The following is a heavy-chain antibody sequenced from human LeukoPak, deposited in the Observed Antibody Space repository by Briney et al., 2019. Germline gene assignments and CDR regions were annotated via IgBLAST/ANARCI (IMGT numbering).Heavy chain of an antibody. D-gene: IGHD3-22*01. Sequence: SETLPLTRAVYGGSFSGYYWSWIRQPPGKGLEWIGEINHSGSTNYNPSLKSRVTISVDTSKNQFSLKLSSVTAADTAVYYCARGGYYYDSSGYYPRPTYYYYGMDVWGQGTTVTVSS. CDR3: ARGGYYYDSSGYYPRPTYYYYGMDV. V-gene: IGHV4-34*01. CDR1: GGSFSGYY. CDR2: INHSGST. J-gene: IGHJ6*02.